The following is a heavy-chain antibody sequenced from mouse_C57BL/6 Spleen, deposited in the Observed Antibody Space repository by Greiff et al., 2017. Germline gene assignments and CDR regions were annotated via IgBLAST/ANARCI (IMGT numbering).Heavy chain of an antibody. V-gene: IGHV7-3*01. CDR2: IRNKANGYTT. CDR1: GFTFTDYY. J-gene: IGHJ1*03. Sequence: EVQVVESGGGLVQPGGSLSLSCAASGFTFTDYYMSWVRQPPGKALEWLGFIRNKANGYTTEYSASVKGRFTISRDNSQSILYLQMNALRAEDSATYCCARLYVNSGWYFDVWGTGTTLTVSS. D-gene: IGHD2-1*01. CDR3: ARLYVNSGWYFDV.